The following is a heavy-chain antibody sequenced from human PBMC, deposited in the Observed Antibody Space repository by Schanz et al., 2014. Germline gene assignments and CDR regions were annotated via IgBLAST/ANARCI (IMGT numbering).Heavy chain of an antibody. CDR2: LNFDETYT. Sequence: EVQLVESGGEFIQPGGSLRLSCAASGFTFSRYWMHWVRQAPGKGLEWVSRLNFDETYTSYADSVKGRFTISRDNAKNTVYLQMSRLRVEDTAVYYCVRWGASWGQGTLVTVSS. J-gene: IGHJ5*02. CDR1: GFTFSRYW. D-gene: IGHD3-16*01. CDR3: VRWGAS. V-gene: IGHV3-74*01.